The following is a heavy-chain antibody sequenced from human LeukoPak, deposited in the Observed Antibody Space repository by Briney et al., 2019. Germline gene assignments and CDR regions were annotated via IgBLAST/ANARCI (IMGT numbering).Heavy chain of an antibody. CDR2: IYHSGST. D-gene: IGHD1-26*01. CDR3: ARYPRVGATLGFDY. V-gene: IGHV4-30-2*01. J-gene: IGHJ4*02. CDR1: GGSISSSSYY. Sequence: SETLSLTCTVSGGSISSSSYYWSWIRQPPGKGLEWIGYIYHSGSTYYNPSLKSRVTISVDRSKNQFSLKLSFVTAADTAVYYCARYPRVGATLGFDYWGQGTLVTVSS.